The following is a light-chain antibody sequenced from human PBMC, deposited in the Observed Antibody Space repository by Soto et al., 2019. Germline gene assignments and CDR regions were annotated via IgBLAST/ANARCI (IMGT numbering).Light chain of an antibody. J-gene: IGLJ1*01. CDR3: AAWDDSRSGRV. CDR2: GNN. V-gene: IGLV1-47*02. Sequence: QSALTQPPSTSGTPGQRVTISCYGGSSHIGSNYVNWYQQLPGTGPKLLIYGNNQRPSGVPVRFSGSKSGTSASLAISGLRSEDEADYYCAAWDDSRSGRVFGTGTKVTVL. CDR1: SSHIGSNY.